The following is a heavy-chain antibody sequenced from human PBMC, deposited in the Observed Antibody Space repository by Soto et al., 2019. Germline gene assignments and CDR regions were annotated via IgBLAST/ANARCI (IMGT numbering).Heavy chain of an antibody. Sequence: GGSLRLSCAASGFTFSSYAMSWVHQAPGKGLEWVSAISGSGGSTYYADSVKGRFTISRDNSKNTLYLQMNSLRAEDTAVYYCAKDRFQDPEPIMIVVVRMPYGMDVWGQGTTVTVSS. CDR3: AKDRFQDPEPIMIVVVRMPYGMDV. J-gene: IGHJ6*02. V-gene: IGHV3-23*01. D-gene: IGHD3-22*01. CDR2: ISGSGGST. CDR1: GFTFSSYA.